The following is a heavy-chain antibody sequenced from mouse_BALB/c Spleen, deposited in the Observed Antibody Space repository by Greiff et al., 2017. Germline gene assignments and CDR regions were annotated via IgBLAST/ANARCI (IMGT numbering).Heavy chain of an antibody. V-gene: IGHV1-4*02. D-gene: IGHD2-4*01. CDR1: GYTFTSYT. Sequence: QVQLKQSAAELARPGASVKMSCKASGYTFTSYTMHWVKQRPGQGLEWIGYINPSSGYTEYNQKFKDKTTLTADKSSSTAYMQLSSLTSEDSAVYYCARSPIYYDYDVWFAYWGQGTLVTVSA. J-gene: IGHJ3*01. CDR2: INPSSGYT. CDR3: ARSPIYYDYDVWFAY.